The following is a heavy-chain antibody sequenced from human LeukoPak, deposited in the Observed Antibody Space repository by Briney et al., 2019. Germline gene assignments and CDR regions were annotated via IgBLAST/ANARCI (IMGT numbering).Heavy chain of an antibody. CDR1: GGSISSYY. CDR2: IYTSGST. J-gene: IGHJ4*02. D-gene: IGHD5-18*01. Sequence: PSETLSLTCTVSGGSISSYYWSWIRQPAGKGLEWIGRIYTSGSTNYNPSLKSRVTMSVDTSKNQFSLKLSSVTAADTAVYYCARTRKGYSYGYFDNWDQGTLVTVSS. V-gene: IGHV4-4*07. CDR3: ARTRKGYSYGYFDN.